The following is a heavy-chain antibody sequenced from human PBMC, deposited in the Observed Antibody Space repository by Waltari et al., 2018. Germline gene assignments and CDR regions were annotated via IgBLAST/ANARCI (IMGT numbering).Heavy chain of an antibody. CDR1: GFTFSRYW. Sequence: EVQLVESGGALVQPGGSLRLSCVASGFTFSRYWMSWVRQAPGKGLEWVANINLDGSEKYYVDSVRGRFDISRDNAKNSLYLQMNNLRAEDTAVYYCVKNRRGYDSGWSYFDYWGQGTLVTVSS. J-gene: IGHJ4*02. CDR3: VKNRRGYDSGWSYFDY. D-gene: IGHD6-19*01. V-gene: IGHV3-7*01. CDR2: INLDGSEK.